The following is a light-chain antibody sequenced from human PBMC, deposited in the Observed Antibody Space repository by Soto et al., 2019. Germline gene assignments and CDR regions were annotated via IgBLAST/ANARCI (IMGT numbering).Light chain of an antibody. V-gene: IGLV2-14*01. CDR3: SSYTSSSTL. CDR2: DVS. J-gene: IGLJ1*01. CDR1: SSDGGDYNY. Sequence: QSALTQPASVSGSPGQSITISCTGTSSDGGDYNYVSWYQQHPGKAPKLMLYDVSNRPSGISNRFSGSKSGNTASLTISGLQAEDEADYYCSSYTSSSTLFGTGTKVTVL.